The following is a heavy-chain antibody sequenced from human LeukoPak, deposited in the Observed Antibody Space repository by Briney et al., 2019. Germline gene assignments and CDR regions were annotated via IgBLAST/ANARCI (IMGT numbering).Heavy chain of an antibody. CDR2: ISGSGGST. J-gene: IGHJ4*02. CDR3: AKWGYYYDSSGYSDTVDY. CDR1: GFTFSSYA. Sequence: GGSLRLSCAASGFTFSSYAMSWVRQAPGKGLEWVSVISGSGGSTYYADSVKGRFTISRDNSKNTLYLQMNSLRAEDTAVYYCAKWGYYYDSSGYSDTVDYWGQGTLVTVSS. D-gene: IGHD3-22*01. V-gene: IGHV3-23*01.